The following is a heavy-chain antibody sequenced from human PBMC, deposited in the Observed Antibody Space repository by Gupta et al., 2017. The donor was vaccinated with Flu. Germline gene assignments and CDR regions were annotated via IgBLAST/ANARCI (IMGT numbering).Heavy chain of an antibody. CDR3: ARGPSGYNDY. J-gene: IGHJ4*02. Sequence: SGFTVSNNYMSWVRQAPGKGLEWLSVINTRCTTHYAESGRGRFTISRDDSKNTLYLQMNTLRNEDTAVYYCARGPSGYNDYWGQGTRVTVSS. D-gene: IGHD3-3*01. V-gene: IGHV3-53*01. CDR2: INTRCTT. CDR1: GFTVSNNY.